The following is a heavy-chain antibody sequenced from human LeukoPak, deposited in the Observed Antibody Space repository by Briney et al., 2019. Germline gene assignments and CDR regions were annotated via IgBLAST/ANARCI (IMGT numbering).Heavy chain of an antibody. CDR2: ISPSGGST. CDR1: GYTFTSNY. Sequence: ASVKVSCKAFGYTFTSNYMHWVRQAPGQGPEWMGVISPSGGSTTYAQKLQGRVTMTTDTSTSTAYMELRSLRSDDTAVYYCASHPEGWKNWFDPWGQGTLVTVSS. V-gene: IGHV1-46*01. CDR3: ASHPEGWKNWFDP. J-gene: IGHJ5*02. D-gene: IGHD1-1*01.